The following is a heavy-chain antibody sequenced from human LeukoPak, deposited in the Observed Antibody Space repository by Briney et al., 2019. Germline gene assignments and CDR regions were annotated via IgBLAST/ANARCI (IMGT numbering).Heavy chain of an antibody. Sequence: GGSLRLSCAASGFTFRSHAMSRVRQAPGKGLEWVSAICGSGGSTYYADSVKGRFTISRDNSKNTLYLQMNSLRAEDTAVYYCAKRGATITYYDSSGYFYYFDYWGQGTLVTVSS. J-gene: IGHJ4*02. CDR1: GFTFRSHA. D-gene: IGHD3-22*01. V-gene: IGHV3-23*01. CDR2: ICGSGGST. CDR3: AKRGATITYYDSSGYFYYFDY.